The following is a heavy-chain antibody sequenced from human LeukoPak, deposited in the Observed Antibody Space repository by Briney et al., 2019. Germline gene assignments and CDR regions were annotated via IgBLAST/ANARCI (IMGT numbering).Heavy chain of an antibody. Sequence: GASVKVACKTSGVTFSNYGITCVRQAPGQGLEWMGVIVPIYGTTNYAQKFHGRVTITADESTTTAYMELSSLRSEDTALYYCARAAIVGATTGHQTGALDYWGQGTLVTVSS. V-gene: IGHV1-69*01. J-gene: IGHJ4*02. CDR3: ARAAIVGATTGHQTGALDY. CDR2: IVPIYGTT. CDR1: GVTFSNYG. D-gene: IGHD1-26*01.